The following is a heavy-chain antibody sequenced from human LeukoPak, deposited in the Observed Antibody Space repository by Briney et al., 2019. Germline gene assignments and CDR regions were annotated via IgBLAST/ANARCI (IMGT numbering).Heavy chain of an antibody. J-gene: IGHJ4*02. V-gene: IGHV4-61*01. CDR3: ARGHRDGPYDY. CDR1: GGSVSSGSNY. D-gene: IGHD5-24*01. CDR2: VYYSGST. Sequence: SETLSLTCTVSGGSVSSGSNYWSWIRQPPGKGLECIGYVYYSGSTNYNPSLKSRVTISVDTSKNQFSLKLSSVTAADTAVYYCARGHRDGPYDYWGQGTLVTVSS.